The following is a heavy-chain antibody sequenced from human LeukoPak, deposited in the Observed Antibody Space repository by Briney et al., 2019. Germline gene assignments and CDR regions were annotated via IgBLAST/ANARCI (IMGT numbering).Heavy chain of an antibody. V-gene: IGHV3-30-3*01. CDR1: GFTFSSYA. CDR3: ARVQEKYSSSWYVSHYYYGMDV. J-gene: IGHJ6*02. D-gene: IGHD6-13*01. Sequence: GRSLRLSCAASGFTFSSYAMHWVRQAPGKGLEWVAVISYDGSNKYYADSVKGRFTISRDNSKNTLYLQMNSLRAEDTAVYYCARVQEKYSSSWYVSHYYYGMDVWGQGTTVTVSS. CDR2: ISYDGSNK.